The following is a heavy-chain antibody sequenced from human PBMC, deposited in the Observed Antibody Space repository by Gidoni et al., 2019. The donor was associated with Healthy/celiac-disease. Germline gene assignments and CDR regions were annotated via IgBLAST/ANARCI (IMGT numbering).Heavy chain of an antibody. D-gene: IGHD6-13*01. CDR1: GFTFSSYG. Sequence: QVQLVESGGGVVQPGRSLRPSCAASGFTFSSYGMHWVRQAPGKGLEWVAVIWYDGSNKYYADSVKGRFTISRDNSKNTLYLQMNSLRAEDTAVYYCARAAADNYFDYWGQGTLVTVSS. J-gene: IGHJ4*02. CDR2: IWYDGSNK. V-gene: IGHV3-33*01. CDR3: ARAAADNYFDY.